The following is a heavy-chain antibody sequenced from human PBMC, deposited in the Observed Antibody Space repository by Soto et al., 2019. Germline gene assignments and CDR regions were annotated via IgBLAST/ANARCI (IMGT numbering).Heavy chain of an antibody. Sequence: PSETLSLTCAVYGGSSSGYYWSWIRQPPGKGLEWIGEINHSGSTNYNPSLKSRVTISVDTSKNQFSLKLSSVTAADTAVYYCARGRSRVLRFLEWLPPPYGMDVWGQGTTVTVSS. CDR1: GGSSSGYY. CDR2: INHSGST. J-gene: IGHJ6*02. CDR3: ARGRSRVLRFLEWLPPPYGMDV. V-gene: IGHV4-34*01. D-gene: IGHD3-3*01.